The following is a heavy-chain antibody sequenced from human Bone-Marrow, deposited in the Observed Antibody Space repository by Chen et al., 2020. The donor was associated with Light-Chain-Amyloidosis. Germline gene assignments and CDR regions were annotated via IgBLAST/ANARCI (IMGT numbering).Heavy chain of an antibody. D-gene: IGHD3-16*01. V-gene: IGHV3-23*01. CDR1: GYTFGNSA. CDR2: IRGDGGST. Sequence: QLLESGGGLAHPGGCLRLSCAASGYTFGNSAMAWVRQAPGKGLEWVSGIRGDGGSTYYADSVRGRFSISRDNSKNMLFLQMNNLRVEDTAVYYCANSRQFYYEECFDPWGQGTLVTVAS. CDR3: ANSRQFYYEECFDP. J-gene: IGHJ5*02.